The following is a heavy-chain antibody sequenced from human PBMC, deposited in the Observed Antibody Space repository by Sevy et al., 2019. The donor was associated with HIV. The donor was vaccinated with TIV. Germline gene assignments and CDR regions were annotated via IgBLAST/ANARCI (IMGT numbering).Heavy chain of an antibody. J-gene: IGHJ4*02. CDR3: AKGQGYDYIWGNERSEYYFDY. CDR2: IKQDGSEK. Sequence: GGSLRLSCAASGFTFSSYWMSWVRQAPGKGLEWVANIKQDGSEKYYVDSVKGRFTISRDNAKNKAYLQMNSLRADDSGVYYCAKGQGYDYIWGNERSEYYFDYWGQGTLVTVSS. V-gene: IGHV3-7*01. D-gene: IGHD3-16*01. CDR1: GFTFSSYW.